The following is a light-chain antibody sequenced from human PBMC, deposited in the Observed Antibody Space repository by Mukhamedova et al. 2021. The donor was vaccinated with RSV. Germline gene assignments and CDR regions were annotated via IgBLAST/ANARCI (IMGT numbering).Light chain of an antibody. V-gene: IGKV1-39*01. CDR2: SAS. Sequence: WYQRRVHGKAPTLLIYSASTLQSGVPSRFSGSGSGTDFTLTISSLQPEDFAPYFCQQTYTTPRTFGQGTKVEVQ. CDR3: QQTYTTPRT. J-gene: IGKJ1*01.